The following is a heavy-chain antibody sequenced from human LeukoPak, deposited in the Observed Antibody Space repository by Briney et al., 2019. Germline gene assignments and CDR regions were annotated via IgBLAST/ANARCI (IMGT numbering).Heavy chain of an antibody. D-gene: IGHD3-10*01. V-gene: IGHV1-2*02. J-gene: IGHJ5*01. Sequence: ASVKVSCKASGYTFTGYYMHWVRQAPGQGLEWMGWINPNSGGTNYVQKFQGRVTMTRDTSISTAYMELSRLRSDDTAVYYCARDGGYYGSVWFDSWGQGTLVTVSS. CDR3: ARDGGYYGSVWFDS. CDR2: INPNSGGT. CDR1: GYTFTGYY.